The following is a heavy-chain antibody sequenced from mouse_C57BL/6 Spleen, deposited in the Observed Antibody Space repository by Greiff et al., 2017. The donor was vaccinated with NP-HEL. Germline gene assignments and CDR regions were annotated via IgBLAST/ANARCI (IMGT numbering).Heavy chain of an antibody. CDR3: ARGIYRGPDWFAY. CDR1: GFTFSDYG. Sequence: EVMLVESGGGLVKPGGSLKLSCAASGFTFSDYGMHWVRQAPEKGLEWVAYISSGSSTIYYADTVKGRFTISRDNAKNTLFLQMTSLRSEDTAMYYCARGIYRGPDWFAYWGQGTLVTVSA. CDR2: ISSGSSTI. J-gene: IGHJ3*01. D-gene: IGHD1-1*02. V-gene: IGHV5-17*01.